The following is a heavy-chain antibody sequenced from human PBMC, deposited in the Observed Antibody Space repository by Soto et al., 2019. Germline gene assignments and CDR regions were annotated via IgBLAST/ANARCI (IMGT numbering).Heavy chain of an antibody. CDR3: ARAAWGYSRGWYRV. CDR1: GYTFTSYA. Sequence: GSVHVYFKASGYTFTSYAVHLVRQAPGQRLEWMGWINAGNGNTKYSQKFQGRVTITRDTSASTAYMELSSLRSEDTAVYYCARAAWGYSRGWYRVWGQGTLVTVSS. CDR2: INAGNGNT. J-gene: IGHJ4*02. V-gene: IGHV1-3*01. D-gene: IGHD6-19*01.